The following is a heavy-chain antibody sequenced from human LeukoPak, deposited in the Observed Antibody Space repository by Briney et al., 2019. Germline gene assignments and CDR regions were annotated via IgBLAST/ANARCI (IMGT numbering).Heavy chain of an antibody. J-gene: IGHJ4*02. CDR2: ISSSSSSI. V-gene: IGHV3-48*04. CDR3: ARAGSHRNSGYDY. CDR1: GFTFMNYS. Sequence: PGGSLRLSCAASGFTFMNYSMNWVRQAPGKGLEWVSYISSSSSSIYYADSVQGRFTISRDTAKNSLYLQMNSLRTEDTAVYHCARAGSHRNSGYDYWGQGTLVTVSS. D-gene: IGHD5-12*01.